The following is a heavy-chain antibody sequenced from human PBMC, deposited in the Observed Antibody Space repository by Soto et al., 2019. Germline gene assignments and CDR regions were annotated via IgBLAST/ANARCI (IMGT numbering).Heavy chain of an antibody. V-gene: IGHV3-33*01. CDR2: IWYDGSNK. CDR1: GFTFSSYG. Sequence: GGSLRLSCAASGFTFSSYGMHWVRQAPGKGLEWVAVIWYDGSNKYYADSVKGRFTISRDNSKNTLYLQMNSLRAEDTAVYYCARAESITIFGVVIIAPSLVDYWGQGTLVTVSS. CDR3: ARAESITIFGVVIIAPSLVDY. J-gene: IGHJ4*02. D-gene: IGHD3-3*01.